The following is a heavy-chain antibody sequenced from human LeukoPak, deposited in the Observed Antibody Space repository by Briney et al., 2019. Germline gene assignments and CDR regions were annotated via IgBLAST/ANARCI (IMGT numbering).Heavy chain of an antibody. J-gene: IGHJ4*02. CDR1: GGSISNYF. Sequence: PSETLSLTCTVSGGSISNYFWSWIRQPAGKGLEWIGRIYSSGSTNYNPSLKSRVTISVDTSKNQFSLKLSSVTAADTAVYYCARGGTHSSSSGVDYWGQGTLVTVSS. V-gene: IGHV4-4*07. CDR3: ARGGTHSSSSGVDY. D-gene: IGHD6-6*01. CDR2: IYSSGST.